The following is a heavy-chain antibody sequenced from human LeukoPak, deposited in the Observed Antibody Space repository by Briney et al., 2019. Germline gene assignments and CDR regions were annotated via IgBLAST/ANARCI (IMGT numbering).Heavy chain of an antibody. Sequence: GGSLRLSCATSGFTFSNDWMSWVRQAPGKGLEWVANIKRDESEKYYVGSVKGRFTISRDNAQNSLYLQMHSLRAEDTAVYHCARIQVWSQVGYNQFYMDAWGKGTTVTVSS. CDR1: GFTFSNDW. V-gene: IGHV3-7*01. CDR3: ARIQVWSQVGYNQFYMDA. CDR2: IKRDESEK. D-gene: IGHD5-24*01. J-gene: IGHJ6*03.